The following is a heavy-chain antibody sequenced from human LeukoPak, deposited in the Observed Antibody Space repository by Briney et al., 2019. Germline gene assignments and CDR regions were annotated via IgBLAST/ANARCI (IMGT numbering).Heavy chain of an antibody. CDR2: ISSSSNTI. CDR1: GFSFSSYS. J-gene: IGHJ3*02. V-gene: IGHV3-48*01. D-gene: IGHD3-16*01. CDR3: ARDRAWGNDAFDI. Sequence: GGSLRLSCTASGFSFSSYSMNWVRQAPGKGLEWVSYISSSSNTIYYADSVKGRFTISRDNAKNSLYLQMNSLRAEDTAVYYCARDRAWGNDAFDIWGQGTMVTVSS.